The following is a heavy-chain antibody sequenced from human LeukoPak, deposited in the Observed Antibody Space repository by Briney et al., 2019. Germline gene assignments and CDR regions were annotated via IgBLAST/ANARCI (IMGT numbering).Heavy chain of an antibody. CDR3: ARLWSSGGYFDY. Sequence: SETLSLTCSVSGVSISSSSYYWGWIRQPPGKGLEWIGSIYYSGSAYYNPSLKSRVTISVDTSKNHFSLKLSSVTAADTAVYYCARLWSSGGYFDYWGQGTLVTVSS. J-gene: IGHJ4*02. CDR2: IYYSGSA. D-gene: IGHD2-21*01. V-gene: IGHV4-39*01. CDR1: GVSISSSSYY.